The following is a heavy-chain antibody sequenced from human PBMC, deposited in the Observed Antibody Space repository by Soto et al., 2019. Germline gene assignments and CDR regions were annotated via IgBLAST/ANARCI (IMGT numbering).Heavy chain of an antibody. CDR1: EFTFSSYW. Sequence: EVQLVESGGGLVQPGGSLRLSCAASEFTFSSYWMHWVRQPPGTGLVWVSRINSDGSVTNYADSVKGRFTISRDNAKNTVYLQMNSLGAEDTAVYYCARESGMNGMDVWAQGTTVTVSS. J-gene: IGHJ6*02. CDR3: ARESGMNGMDV. V-gene: IGHV3-74*01. CDR2: INSDGSVT.